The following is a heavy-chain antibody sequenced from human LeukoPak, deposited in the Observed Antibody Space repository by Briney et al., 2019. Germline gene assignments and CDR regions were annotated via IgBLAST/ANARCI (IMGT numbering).Heavy chain of an antibody. J-gene: IGHJ4*02. CDR1: GFTFSDYD. V-gene: IGHV3-21*01. Sequence: PGGSLRLSCSASGFTFSDYDMNWVRQAPGKGLEWDSSISYLSSHVYYGDSVKGRFSISRDNAKNSLYLQMNSLGAEDTAIYYCGRAFPPLRTSSAGDLWGQGILVTVSS. CDR3: GRAFPPLRTSSAGDL. D-gene: IGHD3-16*01. CDR2: ISYLSSHV.